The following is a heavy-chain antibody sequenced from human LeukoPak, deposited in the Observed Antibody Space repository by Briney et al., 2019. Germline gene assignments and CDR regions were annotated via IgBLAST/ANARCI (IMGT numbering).Heavy chain of an antibody. J-gene: IGHJ1*01. V-gene: IGHV3-21*01. Sequence: GGSLRLSCAASGFTFSSYSMNWVRQAPGKGLEWVSSISSSSSYIYYADSVKGRFTISRDNAKNSLYLQMNSLRAEDTAVYYCASPGDYSHPSFQHWGHGNLVTASS. CDR2: ISSSSSYI. CDR3: ASPGDYSHPSFQH. CDR1: GFTFSSYS. D-gene: IGHD4-11*01.